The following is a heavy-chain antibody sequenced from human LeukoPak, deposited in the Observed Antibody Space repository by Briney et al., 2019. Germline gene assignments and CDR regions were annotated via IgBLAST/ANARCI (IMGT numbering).Heavy chain of an antibody. D-gene: IGHD2-2*01. J-gene: IGHJ5*02. V-gene: IGHV4-34*01. Sequence: SETLSLTCAVYVGSFSDYNWSWIRQPPGKGLEWIGEINHRGSTNYNPSLKSRVTISVDTSKNQFSLKLSSVTAADTAVYYCARLGYCSSTSCHLSWFDPWGQGTLVAVSS. CDR2: INHRGST. CDR3: ARLGYCSSTSCHLSWFDP. CDR1: VGSFSDYN.